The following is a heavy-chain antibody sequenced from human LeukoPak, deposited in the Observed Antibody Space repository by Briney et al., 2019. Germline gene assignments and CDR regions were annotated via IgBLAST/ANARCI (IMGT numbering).Heavy chain of an antibody. J-gene: IGHJ6*03. CDR2: IRYDGSNK. CDR1: GFTFSSYG. D-gene: IGHD2-2*01. Sequence: PGGSLRLSCAASGFTFSSYGMHWVRQAPGKGLEWVAFIRYDGSNKYYADSVKGRFTISRDKSKNTLYLQMNSLRADDTAVYYCAKEVEGYQLLSRKYYYYYMDVWGKGTTVTISS. V-gene: IGHV3-30*02. CDR3: AKEVEGYQLLSRKYYYYYMDV.